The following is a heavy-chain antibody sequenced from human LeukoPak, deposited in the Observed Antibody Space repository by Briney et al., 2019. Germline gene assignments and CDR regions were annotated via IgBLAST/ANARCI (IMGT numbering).Heavy chain of an antibody. D-gene: IGHD6-19*01. J-gene: IGHJ5*02. Sequence: SETLSLTCAVYGGSFSGYYWSWIRQPPGKGLEWIGEINHSGSTNYNPSLKSRVTISVDTSKNEFSLKLSSVTAADTAVYYCARGFQNSGPRTLHWFDPWGQGTLVTVSS. CDR2: INHSGST. CDR1: GGSFSGYY. CDR3: ARGFQNSGPRTLHWFDP. V-gene: IGHV4-34*01.